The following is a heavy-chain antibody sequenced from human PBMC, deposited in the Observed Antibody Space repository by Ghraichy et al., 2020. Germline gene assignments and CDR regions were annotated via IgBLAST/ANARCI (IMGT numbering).Heavy chain of an antibody. CDR1: GGSISSYY. J-gene: IGHJ4*02. Sequence: SETLSLTCTVSGGSISSYYWSWIRQPPGKGLEWIGYIYYSGSTNYNPSLKSRVTISVDTSKNQFSLKLSSVTAADTAVYYCARGAPSLWFGESPALGFDYWGQGTLVTVS. V-gene: IGHV4-59*01. D-gene: IGHD3-10*01. CDR2: IYYSGST. CDR3: ARGAPSLWFGESPALGFDY.